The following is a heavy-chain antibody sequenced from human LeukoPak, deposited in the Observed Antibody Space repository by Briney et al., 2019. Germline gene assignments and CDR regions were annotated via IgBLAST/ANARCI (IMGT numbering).Heavy chain of an antibody. V-gene: IGHV4-39*01. Sequence: PSETLSLTGTVSGGSISSSSYYWGWIRQPPGKGLEWIGSIYYSGSIYYNPSLKSRVTISVDTSKNQFSLKLSSVTAADTAVYYCARPGQLGRYYFDYWGQGTLVTVSS. J-gene: IGHJ4*02. CDR2: IYYSGSI. CDR1: GGSISSSSYY. CDR3: ARPGQLGRYYFDY. D-gene: IGHD6-13*01.